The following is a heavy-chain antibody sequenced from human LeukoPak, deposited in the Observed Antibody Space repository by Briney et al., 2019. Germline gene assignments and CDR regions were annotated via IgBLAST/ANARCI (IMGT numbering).Heavy chain of an antibody. J-gene: IGHJ4*02. Sequence: SCKASGGTFSDPWMHLVRQAPGEGLVWVSVIRRDGCDTRYVQSVKGRFTISSDSAKNTLYLHMNSLRAEDTEQYYCVRDWFHAIDYWGQGTLVTVSS. V-gene: IGHV3-74*01. CDR2: IRRDGCDT. D-gene: IGHD2/OR15-2a*01. CDR3: VRDWFHAIDY. CDR1: GGTFSDPW.